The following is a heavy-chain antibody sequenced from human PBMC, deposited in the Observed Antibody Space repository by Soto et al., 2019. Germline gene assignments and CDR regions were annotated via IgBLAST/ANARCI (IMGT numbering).Heavy chain of an antibody. Sequence: GGSLRLSCAVSGFTFRGYWMHWVRQAPGKGLAWVSRINPDGSSTSYADSAKGRFTISRDNARSTLYLQMISLRAEDTAVYYCTRDPPGTGIDYWGQGTLVTVSS. CDR3: TRDPPGTGIDY. CDR2: INPDGSST. CDR1: GFTFRGYW. J-gene: IGHJ4*02. D-gene: IGHD1-1*01. V-gene: IGHV3-74*01.